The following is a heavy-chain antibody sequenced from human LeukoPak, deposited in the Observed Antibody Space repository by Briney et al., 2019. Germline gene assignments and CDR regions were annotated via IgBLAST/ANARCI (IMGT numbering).Heavy chain of an antibody. J-gene: IGHJ4*02. CDR1: GFTFDDYA. CDR2: ISWNSGSI. CDR3: AKSSYDSSGPFDY. V-gene: IGHV3-9*01. Sequence: GRSLRLSCAASGFTFDDYAMHWVRQAPGKGLEWVSGISWNSGSIGYADSVKGRFTISRDNAKNSLYLQMNSLRAEDTALYYCAKSSYDSSGPFDYWGQGTLVTVSS. D-gene: IGHD3-22*01.